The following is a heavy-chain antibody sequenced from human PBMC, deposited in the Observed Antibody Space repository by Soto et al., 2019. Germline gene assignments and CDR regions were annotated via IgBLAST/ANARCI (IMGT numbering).Heavy chain of an antibody. J-gene: IGHJ4*02. CDR2: IYWDGDK. D-gene: IGHD2-21*02. CDR1: GFSLSTSEVG. CDR3: APRFAVVTVGYFDY. Sequence: QITLKESGPTLVKPTQTLTLTCTFSGFSLSTSEVGVGWIRQPPGKALEWLALIYWDGDKRYNPSLKNRLTNSKXSXTNQVVLTITNIAPVDTATYYCAPRFAVVTVGYFDYWGQGTLVTVSS. V-gene: IGHV2-5*02.